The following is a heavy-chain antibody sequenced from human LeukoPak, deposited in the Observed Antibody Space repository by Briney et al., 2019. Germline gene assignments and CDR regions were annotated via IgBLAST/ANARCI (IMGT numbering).Heavy chain of an antibody. CDR2: ISSSSSYI. V-gene: IGHV3-21*01. J-gene: IGHJ4*02. Sequence: GGSLRLSCAASGFTFSSYSMNWVRQAPGKGLEWVSSISSSSSYIYYADSVKGRFTISRDNAKNSLYLQMNSLRAEDTAVYYCARDGVRARSAPLRNFDYWGQGTLVTVSS. D-gene: IGHD2-15*01. CDR1: GFTFSSYS. CDR3: ARDGVRARSAPLRNFDY.